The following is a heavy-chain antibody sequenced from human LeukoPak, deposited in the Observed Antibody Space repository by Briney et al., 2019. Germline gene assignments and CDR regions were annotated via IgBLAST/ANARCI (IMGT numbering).Heavy chain of an antibody. CDR3: ARGVGGWYPFDY. CDR2: IYYSGST. CDR1: GGSISSYY. D-gene: IGHD6-19*01. Sequence: SETLSLTCTVSGGSISSYYWSWIRQPPGKGLEWIGYIYYSGSTNYNPFLKSRVTISVDTSKNQFSLKLSSVTAADTAVYYCARGVGGWYPFDYWGQGTLVTVSS. J-gene: IGHJ4*02. V-gene: IGHV4-59*01.